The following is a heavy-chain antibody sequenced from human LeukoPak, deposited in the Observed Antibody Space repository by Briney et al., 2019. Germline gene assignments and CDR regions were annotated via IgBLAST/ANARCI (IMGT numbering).Heavy chain of an antibody. D-gene: IGHD3-22*01. J-gene: IGHJ3*02. V-gene: IGHV3-9*01. CDR1: GFTFDDYA. CDR3: AKGMDYDGADAFDI. Sequence: GGSLRLSCAASGFTFDDYAMHWVRQAPGKGLEWVSGISWNSGSIGYADSVKGRFTISRDNAKSSLYVQMNSLRAEDTALYYCAKGMDYDGADAFDIWGQGTMVTVSS. CDR2: ISWNSGSI.